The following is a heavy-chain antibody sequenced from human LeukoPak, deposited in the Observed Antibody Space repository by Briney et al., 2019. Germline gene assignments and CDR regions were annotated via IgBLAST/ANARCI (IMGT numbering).Heavy chain of an antibody. Sequence: GGSLRLSCAASGFTFSSYAMSWVRQSPSKGLEWVSSFSGSVSGRGGTTYYADSVKGRFTISRDNLKSTLFLQMNNLRAVDTAVYYCARATASRFDYWGQGTLVTVSS. CDR2: FSGSVSGRGGTT. D-gene: IGHD4-17*01. J-gene: IGHJ4*02. CDR1: GFTFSSYA. CDR3: ARATASRFDY. V-gene: IGHV3-23*01.